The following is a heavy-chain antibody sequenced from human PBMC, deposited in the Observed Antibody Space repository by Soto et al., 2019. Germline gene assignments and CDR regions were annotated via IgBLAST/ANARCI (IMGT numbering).Heavy chain of an antibody. D-gene: IGHD5-12*01. CDR1: GFTFSSSW. J-gene: IGHJ4*02. CDR2: VSGDGSRT. CDR3: AMSLRGSGYSGFVFCS. V-gene: IGHV3-74*01. Sequence: EVQLVESGGGLVQPGGSLRLSCAASGFTFSSSWMHWVRQAPGKGLVWVSRVSGDGSRTNYADSVKGRFTISRDNAKNTLDLQMNRLRAEDAVVYYWAMSLRGSGYSGFVFCSGGQGTLVTVSS.